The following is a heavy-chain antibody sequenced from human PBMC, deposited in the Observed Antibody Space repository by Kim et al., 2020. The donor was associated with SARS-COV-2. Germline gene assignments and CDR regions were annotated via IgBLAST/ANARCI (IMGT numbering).Heavy chain of an antibody. D-gene: IGHD3-10*01. CDR1: GFTFSSYG. CDR2: IWYDGSNK. CDR3: AKERGVYYGSGSFGY. J-gene: IGHJ4*02. V-gene: IGHV3-33*06. Sequence: GGSLRLSCAASGFTFSSYGMHWVRQAPGKGLEWVAVIWYDGSNKYYADSVKGRFTISRDNSKNTLYLQMNSLRAEDTAVYYCAKERGVYYGSGSFGYWGQGTLVTVSS.